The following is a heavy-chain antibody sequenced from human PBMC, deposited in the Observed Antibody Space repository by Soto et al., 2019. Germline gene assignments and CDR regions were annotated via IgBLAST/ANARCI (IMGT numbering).Heavy chain of an antibody. CDR2: IYYSGST. J-gene: IGHJ5*02. V-gene: IGHV4-31*03. D-gene: IGHD3-22*01. CDR3: ATRPRYYYDSSGYS. Sequence: SETLSLTCTVSGGSISSGGYYWSWIRQHPGKGLEWIGYIYYSGSTYYNPSLKSRVTISVDTSKNQFSLKLSSVTAADTAVYYCATRPRYYYDSSGYSWGQGTLVTVSS. CDR1: GGSISSGGYY.